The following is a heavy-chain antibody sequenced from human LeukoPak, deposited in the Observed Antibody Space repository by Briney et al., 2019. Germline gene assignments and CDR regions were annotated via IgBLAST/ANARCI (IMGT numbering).Heavy chain of an antibody. CDR1: GLTFSNYG. V-gene: IGHV3-33*01. CDR2: IRYDGNEE. J-gene: IGHJ5*01. CDR3: TPENDPSGKMGRFDP. D-gene: IGHD3-10*01. Sequence: GGSLRLSCAASGLTFSNYGMHWVRQAPGKGLDWVAGIRYDGNEELYADSVRGRFTISRDNSRNILYLQMNSLSPEDTATYYCTPENDPSGKMGRFDPWGQGTLVTVSS.